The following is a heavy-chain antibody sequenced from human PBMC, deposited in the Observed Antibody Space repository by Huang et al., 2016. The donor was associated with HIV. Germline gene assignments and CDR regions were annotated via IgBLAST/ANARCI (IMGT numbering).Heavy chain of an antibody. CDR3: ALKGDSSGWEYFRH. J-gene: IGHJ1*01. V-gene: IGHV3-30*03. Sequence: QVQLVESGGGVVEPGRSLRLSCAACGFIFSNYGMHWVRQAPGKGLEWVALISNDGSNKYYTDSVKGRFSISRDNSKNTLYLQMNSLRAEDTAVYYCALKGDSSGWEYFRHWGQGTLVTVSS. D-gene: IGHD6-19*01. CDR2: ISNDGSNK. CDR1: GFIFSNYG.